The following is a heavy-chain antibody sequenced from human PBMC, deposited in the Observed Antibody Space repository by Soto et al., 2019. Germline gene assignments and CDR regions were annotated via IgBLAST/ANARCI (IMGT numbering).Heavy chain of an antibody. V-gene: IGHV3-23*01. CDR2: ISGSGGST. J-gene: IGHJ6*03. D-gene: IGHD3-3*01. Sequence: PGGSLRLSCAASGFTFSSYAMSWVRQAPGKGLEWVSAISGSGGSTYYADSVKGRFTISRDNSKNTLYLQMNSLRAEDTAVYYCAKDLAQFLEWSPPDYYYMDVWGKGTTVTVSS. CDR3: AKDLAQFLEWSPPDYYYMDV. CDR1: GFTFSSYA.